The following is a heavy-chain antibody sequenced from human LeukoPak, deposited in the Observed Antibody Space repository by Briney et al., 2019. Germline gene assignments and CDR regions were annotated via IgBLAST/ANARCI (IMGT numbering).Heavy chain of an antibody. V-gene: IGHV1-18*01. CDR1: GYTFTSYG. CDR2: ISAYNDNT. J-gene: IGHJ6*02. Sequence: ASVKVSCKASGYTFTSYGISWVRQAPGQGLEWMGWISAYNDNTNYAQKLQGRVTMTTDTSTSTAYMELRSLRSDDTAVYYCAREGTLGYSSGWYSGMDVWGQGTTVTVSS. CDR3: AREGTLGYSSGWYSGMDV. D-gene: IGHD6-19*01.